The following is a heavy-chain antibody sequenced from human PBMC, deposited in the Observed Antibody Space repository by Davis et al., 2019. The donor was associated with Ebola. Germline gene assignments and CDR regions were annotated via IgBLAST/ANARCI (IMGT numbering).Heavy chain of an antibody. CDR3: ATSHSGYFDY. CDR2: IKQDGREN. CDR1: GFSFSIYW. Sequence: GESLKISCAASGFSFSIYWMSWVRQAPGKGLEWVANIKQDGRENYYLDSMKGRFTISRDNAKNSLYLQMSSLGAEDTAVYYCATSHSGYFDYWSQGTLVTVSS. V-gene: IGHV3-7*03. J-gene: IGHJ4*02. D-gene: IGHD3-10*01.